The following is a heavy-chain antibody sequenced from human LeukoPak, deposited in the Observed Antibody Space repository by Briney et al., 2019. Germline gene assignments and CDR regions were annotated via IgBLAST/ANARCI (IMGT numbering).Heavy chain of an antibody. J-gene: IGHJ4*02. CDR2: INWNGGST. CDR3: ARGFNSYGY. CDR1: GLTFDDYG. D-gene: IGHD5-18*01. Sequence: PGGSLRLSCAASGLTFDDYGMSWVRHAPGKGLEWVSGINWNGGSTLYADSVKGRFTISRDNAKNSLYLQMNSLRAEDTALYYCARGFNSYGYWGQGTLVTVSS. V-gene: IGHV3-20*04.